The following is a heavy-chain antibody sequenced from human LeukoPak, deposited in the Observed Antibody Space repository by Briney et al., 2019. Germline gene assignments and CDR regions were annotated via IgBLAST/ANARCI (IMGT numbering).Heavy chain of an antibody. J-gene: IGHJ5*02. Sequence: ASVKVSCKASGGTFSSYTISWVRQAPGQGLEWMGRIIPILGIANYAQKFQGRVTITADKSTSTAYMELSSLRSEDTAVYYCARGGPYYDSTNNWFDPWGQGPWSPSPQ. D-gene: IGHD3-22*01. CDR2: IIPILGIA. CDR3: ARGGPYYDSTNNWFDP. V-gene: IGHV1-69*02. CDR1: GGTFSSYT.